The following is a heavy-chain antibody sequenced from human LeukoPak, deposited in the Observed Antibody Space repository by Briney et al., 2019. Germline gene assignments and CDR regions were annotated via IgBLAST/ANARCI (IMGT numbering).Heavy chain of an antibody. Sequence: GGSLRLSCAASGFIFSTYGMYWVRQAPGKGLERVAFIRHDGSIKNYADSVKGRSTISRDNSKNTLYLQTNSLRAEDTAVYYCAKDSLADIDYWGQGTLVTVSS. D-gene: IGHD3-16*01. CDR3: AKDSLADIDY. CDR1: GFIFSTYG. J-gene: IGHJ4*02. V-gene: IGHV3-30*02. CDR2: IRHDGSIK.